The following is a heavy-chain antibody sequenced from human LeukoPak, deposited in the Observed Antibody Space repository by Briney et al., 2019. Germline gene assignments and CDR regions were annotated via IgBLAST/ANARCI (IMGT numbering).Heavy chain of an antibody. CDR2: IYTSGST. V-gene: IGHV4-4*09. J-gene: IGHJ4*02. CDR1: GGSISSYY. Sequence: PSETLSLTCTVSGGSISSYYWSWIRQPPGKGLEWIGYIYTSGSTNYNPSLKSRVTISVDTSKNQFSLKLSSVTAADTAVYYCARHEEGATPSFDYWGQGTLVTVSS. D-gene: IGHD1-26*01. CDR3: ARHEEGATPSFDY.